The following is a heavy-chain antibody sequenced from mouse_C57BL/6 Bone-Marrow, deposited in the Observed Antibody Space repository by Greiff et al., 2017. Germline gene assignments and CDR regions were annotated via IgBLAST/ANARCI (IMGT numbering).Heavy chain of an antibody. CDR2: IHPNSGST. CDR3: ARRWLLRGYYFDY. D-gene: IGHD2-3*01. V-gene: IGHV1-64*01. Sequence: VQLQQPGAELVKPGASVKLSRKASGYTFTSYWMHWVKQRPGQGLEWIGMIHPNSGSTNYNEKFKSKATLTVDKSSSTAYMQLSSLTSEDSAVYYCARRWLLRGYYFDYWGQGTTLTVSS. J-gene: IGHJ2*01. CDR1: GYTFTSYW.